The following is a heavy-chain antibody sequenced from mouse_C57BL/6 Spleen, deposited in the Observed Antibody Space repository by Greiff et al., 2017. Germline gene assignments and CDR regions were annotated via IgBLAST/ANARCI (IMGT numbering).Heavy chain of an antibody. J-gene: IGHJ1*03. V-gene: IGHV5-4*01. CDR2: ISDGGSYT. CDR3: ARDQDDGYYDWYFDV. D-gene: IGHD2-3*01. CDR1: GFTFSSYA. Sequence: EVKLLESGGGLVKPGGSLKLSCAASGFTFSSYAMSWVRQTPEKRLEWVATISDGGSYTYYPDNVKGRFTISRDNAKNNLYLQMSHLKSEDTAMYYCARDQDDGYYDWYFDVWGTGTTVTVSS.